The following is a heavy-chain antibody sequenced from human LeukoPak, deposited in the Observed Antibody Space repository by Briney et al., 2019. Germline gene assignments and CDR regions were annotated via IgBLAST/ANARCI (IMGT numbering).Heavy chain of an antibody. CDR3: VKAFPTSTQGMDV. V-gene: IGHV3-9*01. D-gene: IGHD3-16*01. J-gene: IGHJ6*02. CDR2: ISGNGFTI. CDR1: GFFFDEFA. Sequence: GGSLRLSCAASGFFFDEFAMHWVRQVQGKGLEWVSEISGNGFTIGYAESVKGRFTISRDNAKDSLYLQMDSLRPEDTALCYCVKAFPTSTQGMDVWGQGTSVTVSS.